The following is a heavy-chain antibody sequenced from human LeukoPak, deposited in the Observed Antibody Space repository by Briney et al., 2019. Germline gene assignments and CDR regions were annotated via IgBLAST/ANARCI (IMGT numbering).Heavy chain of an antibody. CDR1: GFIFGDYA. Sequence: GGSLRLSCTASGFIFGDYAMSWVRQAPGKGLEWVGVIRSKAYGGTTEYAASVKGRFTISRDDSKSIAYLQMNSLKTEDTAVYYCTRDGVMVRGVVDYWGQGTLVTVSS. V-gene: IGHV3-49*04. CDR2: IRSKAYGGTT. CDR3: TRDGVMVRGVVDY. J-gene: IGHJ4*02. D-gene: IGHD3-10*01.